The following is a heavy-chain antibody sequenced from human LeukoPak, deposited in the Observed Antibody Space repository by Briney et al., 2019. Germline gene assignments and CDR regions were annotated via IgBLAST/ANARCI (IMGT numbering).Heavy chain of an antibody. Sequence: GGSLRLSCAASGFTFSNSDMTWVRQAPGKGLEWVSYIRRTSNTIHYADSVKGRFTISRDNAKNSLALQMTSLRVEDTAVYYCARDSNGDDYYGMDVWGQGTTVIVS. D-gene: IGHD4-17*01. CDR1: GFTFSNSD. CDR3: ARDSNGDDYYGMDV. CDR2: IRRTSNTI. V-gene: IGHV3-48*04. J-gene: IGHJ6*02.